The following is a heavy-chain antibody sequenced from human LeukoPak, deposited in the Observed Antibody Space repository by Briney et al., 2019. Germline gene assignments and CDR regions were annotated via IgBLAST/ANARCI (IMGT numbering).Heavy chain of an antibody. D-gene: IGHD2-15*01. J-gene: IGHJ4*02. CDR3: ARDINTPSGSLRSVY. V-gene: IGHV3-21*01. Sequence: GGSLRLSCAASGFTFSGYSMNWVRQAPGKGLEWVSSISSSSSYIYYADSVKGRFTISRDNAKNSLYLQMNSLRAEDTAVYYCARDINTPSGSLRSVYWGQGTLVTVSS. CDR2: ISSSSSYI. CDR1: GFTFSGYS.